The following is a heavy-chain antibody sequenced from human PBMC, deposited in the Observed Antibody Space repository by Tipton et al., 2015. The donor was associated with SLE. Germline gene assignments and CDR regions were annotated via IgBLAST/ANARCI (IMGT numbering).Heavy chain of an antibody. CDR1: GGSFSGYY. CDR2: INHSGST. V-gene: IGHV4-34*01. CDR3: ARVTGHSSGWYGWVDS. Sequence: TLSLTCAVYGGSFSGYYWNWIRQPPGKGLEWIGEINHSGSTNYNPSLKSRVTISVDTSKNQFSLKLNSVTAADTAVFYCARVTGHSSGWYGWVDSWGQGTLVTVSS. D-gene: IGHD6-19*01. J-gene: IGHJ4*02.